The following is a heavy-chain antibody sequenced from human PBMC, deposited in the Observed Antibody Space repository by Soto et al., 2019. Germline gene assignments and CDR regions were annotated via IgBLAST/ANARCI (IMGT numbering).Heavy chain of an antibody. CDR3: ARGGLQHALDV. D-gene: IGHD6-6*01. CDR1: GFTFSNCW. J-gene: IGHJ6*02. CDR2: VNNDGTDT. V-gene: IGHV3-74*03. Sequence: EVQLVESGGGLVQPGGSLRLFCAASGFTFSNCWMYWVRQAPGKGLVWVSRVNNDGTDTTHADSVKGRFTTSRDNAENTFYLQMNRLRAEDTAVYYCARGGLQHALDVWGQGSTVTVSS.